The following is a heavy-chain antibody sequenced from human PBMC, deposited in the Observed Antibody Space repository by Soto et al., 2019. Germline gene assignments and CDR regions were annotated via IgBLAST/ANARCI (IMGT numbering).Heavy chain of an antibody. J-gene: IGHJ3*02. CDR3: ARSTMASAFDI. D-gene: IGHD3-10*01. CDR1: GFTFSSYA. CDR2: ISYDGSNK. Sequence: SCKASGFTFSSYAMHWVRQAPGKGLEWVAVISYDGSNKYYADSVKGRFTISRDNSKNTLYLQMNSLRAEDTAVYYCARSTMASAFDIWGQGTMVTVSS. V-gene: IGHV3-30-3*01.